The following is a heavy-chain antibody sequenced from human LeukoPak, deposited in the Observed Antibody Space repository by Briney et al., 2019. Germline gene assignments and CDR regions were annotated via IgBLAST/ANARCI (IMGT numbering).Heavy chain of an antibody. J-gene: IGHJ4*02. CDR1: GFTFSNYG. D-gene: IGHD1-7*01. CDR2: INWNGRSR. V-gene: IGHV3-20*04. Sequence: PGGSLRLSCAAPGFTFSNYGMSWVRQAPGKGLEWISGINWNGRSRGYADSVKGRFTISRDNAKNSLYLEMNSLRAEDTALYFCARPLGITGTTPFDFWGQGTRVTVSS. CDR3: ARPLGITGTTPFDF.